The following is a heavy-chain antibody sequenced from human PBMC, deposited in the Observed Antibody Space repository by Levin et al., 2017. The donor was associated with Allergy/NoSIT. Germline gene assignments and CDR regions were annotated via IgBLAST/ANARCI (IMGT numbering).Heavy chain of an antibody. V-gene: IGHV3-15*01. Sequence: GESLKISCAASGFTFNKAWMTVTWFRQTPGKGLEWVGRIRYKTDGETADYAPSVKGRFTISRDDSKNTVYLHMNSLKIEDTAVYYCNTDDSHGAGFDYWGQGSLVTVSS. CDR3: NTDDSHGAGFDY. CDR1: GFTFNKAW. J-gene: IGHJ4*02. CDR2: IRYKTDGETA. D-gene: IGHD4-17*01.